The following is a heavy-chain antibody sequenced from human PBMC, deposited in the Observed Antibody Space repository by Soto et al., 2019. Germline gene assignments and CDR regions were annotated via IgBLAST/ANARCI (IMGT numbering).Heavy chain of an antibody. J-gene: IGHJ4*02. V-gene: IGHV4-34*01. CDR3: GRGRRWLQFGFDY. Sequence: SETLSLTCAVYGGSFSGYYWSWIRQPPGKGLEWIGEINHSGSTNYNPSLKSRVTISVDTSKNQFSLKLSSVTAAETAVYYCGRGRRWLQFGFDYWGQGTLVTVSS. CDR1: GGSFSGYY. D-gene: IGHD5-12*01. CDR2: INHSGST.